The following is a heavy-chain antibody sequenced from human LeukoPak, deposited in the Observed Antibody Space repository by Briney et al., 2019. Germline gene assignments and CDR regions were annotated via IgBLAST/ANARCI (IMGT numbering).Heavy chain of an antibody. J-gene: IGHJ3*02. Sequence: ASVKVSCKASAYTFTDYGINWVRQAPGHGLEWMGWVSPYNGDTRYIQKLQGRVTLTTDTSTSTAYMELSSLRSEDTAVYYCASPLSEPDDAFDIWGQGTMVTVSS. CDR2: VSPYNGDT. V-gene: IGHV1-18*01. CDR3: ASPLSEPDDAFDI. CDR1: AYTFTDYG. D-gene: IGHD1-14*01.